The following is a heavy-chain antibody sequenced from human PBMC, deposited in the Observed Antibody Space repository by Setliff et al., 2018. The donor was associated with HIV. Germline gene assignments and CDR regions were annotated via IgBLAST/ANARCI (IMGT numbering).Heavy chain of an antibody. J-gene: IGHJ6*03. V-gene: IGHV3-48*01. CDR3: ARISVASRYNSDMDV. Sequence: PGGSLRLSCAASGFTFSTYSMNWVRQAPGKGLEWVSYISGNNDAIHYADSVKGRFTISRDNANNSLQLQMSSLRAEDTAVYYCARISVASRYNSDMDVWGKGTTVTVSS. CDR2: ISGNNDAI. CDR1: GFTFSTYS. D-gene: IGHD5-12*01.